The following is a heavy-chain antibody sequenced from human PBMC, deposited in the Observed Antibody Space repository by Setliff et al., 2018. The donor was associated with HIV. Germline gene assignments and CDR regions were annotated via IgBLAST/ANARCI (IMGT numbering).Heavy chain of an antibody. J-gene: IGHJ3*01. CDR1: GFTFSTYA. CDR2: VSDSGGFT. CDR3: AKSLNPKVVTVIDS. V-gene: IGHV3-23*01. Sequence: GGSLRLSCEVSGFTFSTYAMAWVRQAPGKGLEWVSGVSDSGGFTNYVDSVKGRFTISRDNSKSTLYLQMNTLRAEDTAIYYCAKSLNPKVVTVIDSWGQGTMVTVS. D-gene: IGHD2-15*01.